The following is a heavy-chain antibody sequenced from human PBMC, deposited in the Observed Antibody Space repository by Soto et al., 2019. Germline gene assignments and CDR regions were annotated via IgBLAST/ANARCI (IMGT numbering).Heavy chain of an antibody. D-gene: IGHD3-10*01. V-gene: IGHV5-51*01. CDR2: IYPGDSDT. CDR1: GYKFSSYW. Sequence: PGESLKISCKGFGYKFSSYWIAWVRQMPGKGLEWMGIIYPGDSDTRFSPSFQGQVTISADKSISTAYLQWSSLKASDTAMYYCARGPPYSGSSLVASDYFYVMDAWGQGTTVAV. J-gene: IGHJ6*02. CDR3: ARGPPYSGSSLVASDYFYVMDA.